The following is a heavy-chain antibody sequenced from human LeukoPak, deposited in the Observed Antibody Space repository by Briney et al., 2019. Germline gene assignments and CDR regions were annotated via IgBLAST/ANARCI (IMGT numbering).Heavy chain of an antibody. CDR2: INPNSGGT. CDR1: GYTFTGYY. V-gene: IGHV1-2*02. J-gene: IGHJ6*03. CDR3: ARDGLSEYYYDSSGSPWHYXYYMDV. Sequence: ASVKVSCKASGYTFTGYYMHWVRQAPGQGLEWMGWINPNSGGTNYAQKFQGRVTMTRDTSISTAYMELSRLRSDDTAVYYCARDGLSEYYYDSSGSPWHYXYYMDVWGKXXTVTVSS. D-gene: IGHD3-22*01.